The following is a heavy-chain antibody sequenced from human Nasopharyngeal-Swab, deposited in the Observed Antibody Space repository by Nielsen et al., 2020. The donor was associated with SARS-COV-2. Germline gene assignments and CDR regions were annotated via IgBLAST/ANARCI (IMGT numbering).Heavy chain of an antibody. D-gene: IGHD6-13*01. Sequence: GKSLKISCAASGFTFDDYAMHWVRQAPGKGLEWVSGISWNSGSIGYADSVKGRFTISRDNAKNSLYLQMNSLRAEDMALYYCAKDIGYSSPQGMDVWGQGTTVTVSS. CDR3: AKDIGYSSPQGMDV. CDR1: GFTFDDYA. CDR2: ISWNSGSI. J-gene: IGHJ6*02. V-gene: IGHV3-9*03.